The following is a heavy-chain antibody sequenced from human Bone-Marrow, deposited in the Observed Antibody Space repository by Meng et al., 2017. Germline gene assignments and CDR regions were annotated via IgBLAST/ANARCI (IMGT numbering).Heavy chain of an antibody. J-gene: IGHJ4*02. D-gene: IGHD4-17*01. CDR1: GYTFTYRY. CDR2: ITPFNGNT. Sequence: QKQLVHSGAEVKKTGSLVKVSCKASGYTFTYRYLHWARQGSGQAIEWMGWITPFNGNTNYAQKFQDRVTITRDRSMSTAYMELSSLRSEDTAMYYCASANYGDYISFSFWGQGTLVTVSS. CDR3: ASANYGDYISFSF. V-gene: IGHV1-45*02.